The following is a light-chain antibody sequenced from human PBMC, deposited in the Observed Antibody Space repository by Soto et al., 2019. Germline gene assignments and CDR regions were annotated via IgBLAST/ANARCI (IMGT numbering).Light chain of an antibody. Sequence: EIVMTQSPATLSVSPGERATLSCRASQSVSSNLAWYQQKAGQAPRLLIYGASTRTTGVPARFSGSGSATEFTLTISSLQSEDFAVYYCQQHDNWPFTFGPGTKVDI. CDR3: QQHDNWPFT. V-gene: IGKV3-15*01. CDR2: GAS. CDR1: QSVSSN. J-gene: IGKJ3*01.